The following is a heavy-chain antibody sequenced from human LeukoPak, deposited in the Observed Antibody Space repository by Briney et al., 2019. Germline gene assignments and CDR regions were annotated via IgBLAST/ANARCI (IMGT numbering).Heavy chain of an antibody. J-gene: IGHJ4*02. D-gene: IGHD2-2*01. CDR1: GFTFSSYG. V-gene: IGHV3-30*02. CDR2: IRYDGSNK. CDR3: AKEGVVPAAMGAFDY. Sequence: GGSLGLSCAASGFTFSSYGMHWVRQAPGKGLEWVAFIRYDGSNKYYADSVKGRFTISRDNSKNTLYLQMNSLRAEDTAVYYCAKEGVVPAAMGAFDYWGQGTLVTVSS.